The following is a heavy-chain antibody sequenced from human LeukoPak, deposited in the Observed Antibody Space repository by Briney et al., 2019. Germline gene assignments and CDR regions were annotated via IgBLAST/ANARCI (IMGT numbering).Heavy chain of an antibody. CDR2: IKQDGSEK. CDR1: GFTFSSYW. D-gene: IGHD2-2*02. J-gene: IGHJ4*02. CDR3: VRDSYTNTWHFQDEDY. Sequence: GGSLRLSCAASGFTFSSYWMSWVRQAPGKGLEWVANIKQDGSEKYYVDSVKGRFTISRDNAKNSLFLQMNSLRAEDTAVYYCVRDSYTNTWHFQDEDYWGQGTLVTVSS. V-gene: IGHV3-7*01.